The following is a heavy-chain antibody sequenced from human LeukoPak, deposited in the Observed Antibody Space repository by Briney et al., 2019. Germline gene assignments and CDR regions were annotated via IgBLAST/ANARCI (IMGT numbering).Heavy chain of an antibody. D-gene: IGHD3-10*01. Sequence: SETLSLTCTVSGGSISSGSYYWTWIRQPAGKGLEWIGRIYTSGSTNYNPSLNSRVTISLDASKNQFSLKLSSVTAADTAVYYCARARGLGPGGWFDPWGQGTLVTVSS. CDR2: IYTSGST. J-gene: IGHJ5*02. CDR3: ARARGLGPGGWFDP. CDR1: GGSISSGSYY. V-gene: IGHV4-61*02.